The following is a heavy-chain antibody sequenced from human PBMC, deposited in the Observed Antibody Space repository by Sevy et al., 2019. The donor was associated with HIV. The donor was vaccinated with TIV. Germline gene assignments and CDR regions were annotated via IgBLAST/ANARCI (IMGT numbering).Heavy chain of an antibody. V-gene: IGHV3-30*18. Sequence: GGSLRLSCAASGFTFSRYVMHWVRQAPGKGLEWLAVLSYDGSDESYADSVRGRFTISRDNSKNTLFLQMNSLRAEDTAVYYCAKRELNHQFLLDYWGQGTLVTVSS. CDR2: LSYDGSDE. CDR3: AKRELNHQFLLDY. J-gene: IGHJ4*02. D-gene: IGHD1-7*01. CDR1: GFTFSRYV.